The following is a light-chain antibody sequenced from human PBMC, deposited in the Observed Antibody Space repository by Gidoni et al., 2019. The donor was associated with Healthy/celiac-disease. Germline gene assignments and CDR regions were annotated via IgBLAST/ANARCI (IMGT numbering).Light chain of an antibody. CDR1: SSDVGGYNY. CDR2: EVS. V-gene: IGLV2-8*01. Sequence: QSALPQPPSASGSPGQSVTISCTGTSSDVGGYNYVSWYQQHPGKAPKLMIYEVSKRPSGVPDRFSGSKSGNTASLTVSGLQAEDEADYYCSSYAGSNNFGVVFGGGTKLTVL. J-gene: IGLJ2*01. CDR3: SSYAGSNNFGVV.